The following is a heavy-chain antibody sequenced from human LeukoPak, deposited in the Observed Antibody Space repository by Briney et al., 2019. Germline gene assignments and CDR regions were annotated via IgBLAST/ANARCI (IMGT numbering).Heavy chain of an antibody. J-gene: IGHJ3*02. Sequence: SSETLSLTCTVSGGSISSATYYWGWIRQPPGKGLEWIGSMYYSGSTYYNPSLKSRVTISVDTSKNQLSLKLSSVTAADTAVYYCARDAFDIWGQGTMVTVPS. CDR1: GGSISSATYY. CDR3: ARDAFDI. CDR2: MYYSGST. V-gene: IGHV4-39*07.